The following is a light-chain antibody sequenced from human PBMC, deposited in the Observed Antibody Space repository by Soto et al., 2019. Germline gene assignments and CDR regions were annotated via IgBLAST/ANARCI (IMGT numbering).Light chain of an antibody. CDR3: QQFDSSVT. CDR2: AAS. J-gene: IGKJ1*01. Sequence: ETVLTQSPATLSLSPGERATLSCRASQSVSSTFFAWDQQRPGQATSLLMYAASSSATGIPERFSGSGSGQDFPLTISRLEAEDFVVYYCQQFDSSVTFGRGTKVEIK. CDR1: QSVSSTF. V-gene: IGKV3-20*01.